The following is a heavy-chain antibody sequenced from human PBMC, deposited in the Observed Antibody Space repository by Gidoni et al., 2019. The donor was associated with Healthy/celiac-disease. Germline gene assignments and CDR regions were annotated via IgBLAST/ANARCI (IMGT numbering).Heavy chain of an antibody. Sequence: EVQLVESGGGLVQPGGSLRLSCAASGFTFSSYWMSWVRQAPGKGLEWVANIKQDGSEKYYVDSVKGRFTSSRDNAKNALYLQMNSLRAEDTAVYYCARETGITIFGVSWYFDLWGRGTLVTVSS. CDR1: GFTFSSYW. J-gene: IGHJ2*01. CDR3: ARETGITIFGVSWYFDL. V-gene: IGHV3-7*01. D-gene: IGHD3-3*01. CDR2: IKQDGSEK.